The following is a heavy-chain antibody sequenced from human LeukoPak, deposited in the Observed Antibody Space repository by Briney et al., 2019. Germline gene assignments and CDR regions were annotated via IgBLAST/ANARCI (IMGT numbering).Heavy chain of an antibody. D-gene: IGHD6-19*01. J-gene: IGHJ6*03. CDR2: IYYSGST. CDR1: GGSLSSSSYY. Sequence: SETLSLTCTVSGGSLSSSSYYWGWIRQPPGKGLEWIGSIYYSGSTYYNPSLKSRVTISVDTSKNQFSLKLSSVTAADTAVYYCARINLKYSSGWYMYYYYYMDVWGKGTTVTVSS. CDR3: ARINLKYSSGWYMYYYYYMDV. V-gene: IGHV4-39*01.